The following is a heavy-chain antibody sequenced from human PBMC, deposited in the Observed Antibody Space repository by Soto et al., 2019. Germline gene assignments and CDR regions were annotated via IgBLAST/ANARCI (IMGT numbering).Heavy chain of an antibody. CDR1: GFTFSSYS. D-gene: IGHD4-4*01. CDR3: ARKPYRGTFYYMDV. CDR2: ISSSSSTI. V-gene: IGHV3-48*01. Sequence: GGSLRLSCAASGFTFSSYSMNWVRQAPGKGLEWVSYISSSSSTIYYADSVKGRFTISRDNAKNSLYLQINSLRAEDTAVYYCARKPYRGTFYYMDVWGKGTTVTVSS. J-gene: IGHJ6*03.